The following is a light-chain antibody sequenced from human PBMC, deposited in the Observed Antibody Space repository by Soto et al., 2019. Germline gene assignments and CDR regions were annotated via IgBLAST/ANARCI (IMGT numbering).Light chain of an antibody. J-gene: IGKJ1*01. CDR1: QSVSSSY. CDR2: GAS. Sequence: EIVLTQSPGTLSLSPGERATLSCRASQSVSSSYLAWYQQKPGQAHRLLIYGASSRATGIPDRFSGSGAGTDFTLTISRLEPEDVAVYYCQQYGSSPWTFGQGNKVEIK. CDR3: QQYGSSPWT. V-gene: IGKV3-20*01.